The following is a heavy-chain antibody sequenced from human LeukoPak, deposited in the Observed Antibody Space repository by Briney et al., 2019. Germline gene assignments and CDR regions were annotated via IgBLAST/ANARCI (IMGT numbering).Heavy chain of an antibody. D-gene: IGHD3-16*02. J-gene: IGHJ4*02. CDR3: ARVGDYVWGSYRSLPFDY. V-gene: IGHV1-8*01. CDR2: MNPNSGNT. Sequence: GASVKVSCKASGYTFTSYDINWVRQATGQGLEWMGWMNPNSGNTGYAQKFQGRVTMTRNTSISTAYMELSSLRSEDTAVYYCARVGDYVWGSYRSLPFDYWGQGTLVTVSS. CDR1: GYTFTSYD.